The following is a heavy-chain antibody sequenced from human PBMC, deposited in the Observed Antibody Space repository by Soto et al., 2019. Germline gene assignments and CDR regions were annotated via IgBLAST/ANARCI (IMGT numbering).Heavy chain of an antibody. CDR2: IYYSGYT. J-gene: IGHJ4*02. CDR3: ARDSVGSGYD. CDR1: GRSISSDY. Sequence: QVQLQESGPGLVKPSETLSLTCTVSGRSISSDYWSWIRQPPGKRLEWIGYIYYSGYTNYNPSLKSRVTSSVATSKNHFSLELRSVTAADTAVYYCARDSVGSGYDWGQGNLVTVSS. D-gene: IGHD5-12*01. V-gene: IGHV4-59*01.